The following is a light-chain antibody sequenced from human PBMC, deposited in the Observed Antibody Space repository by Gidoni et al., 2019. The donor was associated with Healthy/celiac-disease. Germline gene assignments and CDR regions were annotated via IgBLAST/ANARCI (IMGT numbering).Light chain of an antibody. CDR3: QQYNSYSWT. J-gene: IGKJ1*01. CDR2: KAS. Sequence: DIQMTQSTSTLSASVGDRVTITCRASQSISSWLAWYQQKPGKAPKLLIYKASSLESGVPSRFSGSGSGTEFTLTISSLQPDDFATYYCQQYNSYSWTFGQXTKVEIK. CDR1: QSISSW. V-gene: IGKV1-5*03.